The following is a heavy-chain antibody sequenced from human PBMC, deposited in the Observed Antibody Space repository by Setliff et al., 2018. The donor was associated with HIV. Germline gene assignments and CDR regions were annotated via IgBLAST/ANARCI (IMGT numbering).Heavy chain of an antibody. CDR3: ARVPTSSWYVTTQRTKEYFHH. CDR2: IHYSGNT. CDR1: RGSISSTSHY. D-gene: IGHD6-13*01. V-gene: IGHV4-39*07. J-gene: IGHJ1*01. Sequence: PSETLSLTCIVSRGSISSTSHYWGWVRQSPGRRLEWIGSIHYSGNTYYSPSLKSRVTISEDTSRNQFSLRLGSVTAADTAIYYCARVPTSSWYVTTQRTKEYFHHWGQGTLVTVSS.